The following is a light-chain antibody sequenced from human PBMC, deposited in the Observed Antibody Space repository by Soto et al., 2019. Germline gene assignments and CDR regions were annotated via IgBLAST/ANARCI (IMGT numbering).Light chain of an antibody. CDR3: QHYNSYSEA. CDR2: KAS. Sequence: IQLTQSPSSLSASVGDRVTITCRASQTISSWLAWYQQKPGKAPKLLIYKASTLKSGVPSRFSGSGSGTEFTLTISSLQPDDFAPYSCQHYNSYSEAFGKGTKV. J-gene: IGKJ1*01. CDR1: QTISSW. V-gene: IGKV1-5*03.